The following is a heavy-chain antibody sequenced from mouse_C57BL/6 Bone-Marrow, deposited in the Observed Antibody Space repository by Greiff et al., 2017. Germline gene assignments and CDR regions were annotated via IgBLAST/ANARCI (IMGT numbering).Heavy chain of an antibody. D-gene: IGHD2-5*01. CDR2: IYPRDGST. V-gene: IGHV1-85*01. Sequence: VHLVESGPELVKPGASVKLSCKASGYTFTSYDINWVKQRPGQGLEWIGWIYPRDGSTKYNEKFKGKATLTVDTSSSTAYMELHSLTSEDSAVYFCARSGDYSNYWYFDVWGTGTTVTASS. CDR3: ARSGDYSNYWYFDV. J-gene: IGHJ1*03. CDR1: GYTFTSYD.